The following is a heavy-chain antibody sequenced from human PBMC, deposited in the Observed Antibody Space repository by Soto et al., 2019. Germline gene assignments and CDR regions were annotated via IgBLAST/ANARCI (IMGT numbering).Heavy chain of an antibody. CDR3: ARSALKVRGIDY. D-gene: IGHD3-16*01. CDR1: GYAFTNYG. V-gene: IGHV1-18*01. J-gene: IGHJ4*02. CDR2: ISAYNGNT. Sequence: ASVEVSCKASGYAFTNYGINWLRQAPVQGLEWMGWISAYNGNTDYPQKFQDRVTMTTDTSTGTAYMELRSLRSDDTAVYYWARSALKVRGIDYWGQGTLVTVSS.